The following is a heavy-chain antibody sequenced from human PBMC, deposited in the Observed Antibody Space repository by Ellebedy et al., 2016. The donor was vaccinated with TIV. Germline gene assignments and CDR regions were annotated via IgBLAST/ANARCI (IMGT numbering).Heavy chain of an antibody. CDR3: ARDLTEYCSGGSCYGWFDP. Sequence: MPSETLSLTCSVSGGSVTSPTYYWNWIRQPPGKGLEWIGYIYNSGTTNYNPSLKSRVTMSADTSKNQFSLRLRSVTAADTAVYYCARDLTEYCSGGSCYGWFDPWGQGTLVTVSS. CDR2: IYNSGTT. J-gene: IGHJ5*02. V-gene: IGHV4-61*01. CDR1: GGSVTSPTYY. D-gene: IGHD2-15*01.